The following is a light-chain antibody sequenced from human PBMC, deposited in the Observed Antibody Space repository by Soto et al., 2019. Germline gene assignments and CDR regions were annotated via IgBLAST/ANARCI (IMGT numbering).Light chain of an antibody. Sequence: DIQMTQSPSSLYASVGDRVTITCRARQTINTYLNWYQHTPGTSPKLLIYDASSLQSGVPSRFSGSGSGTDFTLTISSLQPEDFATYYCQQSYSTPPTFGQGTKVDIK. J-gene: IGKJ1*01. CDR2: DAS. CDR1: QTINTY. CDR3: QQSYSTPPT. V-gene: IGKV1-39*01.